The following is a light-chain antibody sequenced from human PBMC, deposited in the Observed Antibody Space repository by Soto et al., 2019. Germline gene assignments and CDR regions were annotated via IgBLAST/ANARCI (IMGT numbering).Light chain of an antibody. V-gene: IGKV1-27*01. CDR3: QKYNSALT. CDR2: AAS. J-gene: IGKJ4*01. CDR1: QNLSIF. Sequence: DIQMTQSPSSLSASVGDRVTITCRASQNLSIFLAWYQQKPGKVPKLLIYAASILRSGVPSRFSGSGSGTDFTLTISSLHPEDVATYYCQKYNSALTFGGGTKVEIK.